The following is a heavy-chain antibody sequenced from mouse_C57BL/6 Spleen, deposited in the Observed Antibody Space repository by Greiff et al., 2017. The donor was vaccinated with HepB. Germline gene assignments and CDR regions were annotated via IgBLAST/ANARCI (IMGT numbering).Heavy chain of an antibody. Sequence: EVKLMESGPGMVKPSQSLSLTCTVTGYSITSGYDWHWIRHFPGNKLEWMGYISYSGSTNYNPSLKSRISITHDTSKNHFFLKLNSVTTEDTATYYCARADYYGSSYGYFDVWGTGTTVTVSS. CDR1: GYSITSGYD. J-gene: IGHJ1*03. CDR2: ISYSGST. CDR3: ARADYYGSSYGYFDV. V-gene: IGHV3-1*01. D-gene: IGHD1-1*01.